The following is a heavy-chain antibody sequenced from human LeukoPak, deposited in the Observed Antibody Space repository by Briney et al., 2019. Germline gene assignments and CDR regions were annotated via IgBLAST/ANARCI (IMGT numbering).Heavy chain of an antibody. CDR3: HGSLICSGGSCYPRDY. CDR2: ISSTSTFI. J-gene: IGHJ4*02. CDR1: GFTFSRYS. Sequence: GGSLRLSCAASGFTFSRYSMNWVRQALGKGLEWVASISSTSTFIYSADSVKGRFTISRDTAKNSLFLQMNSLRAEDTAVYYCHGSLICSGGSCYPRDYWGQGTLVTVSS. D-gene: IGHD2-15*01. V-gene: IGHV3-21*04.